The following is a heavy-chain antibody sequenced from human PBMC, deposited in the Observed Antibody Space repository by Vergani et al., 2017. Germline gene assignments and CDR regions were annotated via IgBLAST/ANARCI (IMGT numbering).Heavy chain of an antibody. D-gene: IGHD2-21*02. J-gene: IGHJ5*01. CDR1: GGSISSYY. CDR2: IYTSGIT. CDR3: ASGPYCGGDCYPDFDS. Sequence: QVQLQESGPGLVKPSETLSLTCTVSGGSISSYYWSWIRQPPGKGLEWIGYIYTSGITNYNPSLKSRVTISVDTSKNQFSLKLSSVTAADTAVYYCASGPYCGGDCYPDFDSWGQGTLVTVSS. V-gene: IGHV4-4*09.